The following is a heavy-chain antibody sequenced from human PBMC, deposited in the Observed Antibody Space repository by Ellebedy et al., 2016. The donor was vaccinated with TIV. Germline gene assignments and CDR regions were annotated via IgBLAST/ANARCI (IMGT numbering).Heavy chain of an antibody. Sequence: AAPVKVSCKASGYTFTSSGLSWVRQAPGQGLEWMGWISTYSGNTNDAQKFQGRVTMTTDTSTSTAYMELRSLTSDDTAVYYCARAPSASYSDYWGQGTLVTVSS. CDR3: ARAPSASYSDY. CDR1: GYTFTSSG. D-gene: IGHD3-3*01. J-gene: IGHJ4*02. CDR2: ISTYSGNT. V-gene: IGHV1-18*04.